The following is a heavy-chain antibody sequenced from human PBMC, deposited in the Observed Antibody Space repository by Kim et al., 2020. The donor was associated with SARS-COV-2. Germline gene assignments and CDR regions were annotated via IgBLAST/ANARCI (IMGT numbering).Heavy chain of an antibody. D-gene: IGHD5-18*01. J-gene: IGHJ4*02. CDR3: ARSYSYDSYGDGY. V-gene: IGHV3-21*01. Sequence: YADSVKGRFTISRDNDKNSLYLQMNSLRAEETAVYYCARSYSYDSYGDGYWAQGTLVTVSS.